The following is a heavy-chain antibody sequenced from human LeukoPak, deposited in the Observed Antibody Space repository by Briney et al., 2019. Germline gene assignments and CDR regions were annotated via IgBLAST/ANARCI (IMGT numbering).Heavy chain of an antibody. CDR3: ARSPIAQARWGYYFDY. CDR1: GFTFSSCW. CDR2: IKQDGSEK. Sequence: PGGSLRLSCAASGFTFSSCWLSWVRQAPGKGLEWAANIKQDGSEKYYVDSVRGRFSISRDNAKNSLYLQMINLRAEDTAVYYCARSPIAQARWGYYFDYWGQGTLVTVSS. V-gene: IGHV3-7*01. J-gene: IGHJ4*02. D-gene: IGHD2-21*01.